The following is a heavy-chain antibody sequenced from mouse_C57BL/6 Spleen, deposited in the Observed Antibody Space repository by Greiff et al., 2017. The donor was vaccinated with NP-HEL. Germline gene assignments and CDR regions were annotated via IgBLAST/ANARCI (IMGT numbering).Heavy chain of an antibody. J-gene: IGHJ2*01. CDR3: TTYYYGSSLDFDY. CDR2: IDPENGDT. V-gene: IGHV14-4*01. D-gene: IGHD1-1*01. Sequence: DVKLQESGAELVRPGASVKLSCTASGFNIKDDYMHWVKQRPEQGLEWIGWIDPENGDTEYASKFQGKATITADTSSNTAYLQLSSLTSEDTAVYYCTTYYYGSSLDFDYWGQGTTLTVSS. CDR1: GFNIKDDY.